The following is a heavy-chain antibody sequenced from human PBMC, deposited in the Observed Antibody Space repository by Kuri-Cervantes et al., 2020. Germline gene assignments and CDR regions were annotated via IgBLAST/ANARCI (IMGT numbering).Heavy chain of an antibody. CDR3: ARQYSGSYYVSGFDP. Sequence: KVSCKGSGYSFTSYWIGWVRQMPGKGLEWMGIIYPGDSDTRYSPSFQGQVTISADKSISTAYLQWSSLKASDTAMYYCARQYSGSYYVSGFDPWGQGTLVTVSS. CDR1: GYSFTSYW. V-gene: IGHV5-51*01. CDR2: IYPGDSDT. J-gene: IGHJ5*02. D-gene: IGHD1-26*01.